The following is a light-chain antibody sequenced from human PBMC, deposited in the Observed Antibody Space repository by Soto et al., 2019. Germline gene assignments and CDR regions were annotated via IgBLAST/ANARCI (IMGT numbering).Light chain of an antibody. J-gene: IGKJ4*01. V-gene: IGKV1-39*01. CDR1: QSISSY. CDR3: KHYHSYPLT. Sequence: DIQMTQSPSSLCASVGDRVTITCRASQSISSYLNWYQQKPGKAPKLLIYAASSLQSGVPSRFSGSGSGTEFTLTISSVQPDDFATYYCKHYHSYPLTLGGGPKVDIK. CDR2: AAS.